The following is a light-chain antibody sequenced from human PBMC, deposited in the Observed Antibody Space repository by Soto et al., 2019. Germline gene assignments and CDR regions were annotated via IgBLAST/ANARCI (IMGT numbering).Light chain of an antibody. CDR2: WAS. V-gene: IGKV4-1*01. CDR3: QQYYSTPT. J-gene: IGKJ3*01. Sequence: DIVMTQSPDSLAVSLGERATINCKSSQSVLYSSNNKNYLAWYQQKPGQPPKLLIYWASTRESGVPDRFSGSGSGTDCTLTISSLQADDLAVYYCQQYYSTPTFGPGTKVDIK. CDR1: QSVLYSSNNKNY.